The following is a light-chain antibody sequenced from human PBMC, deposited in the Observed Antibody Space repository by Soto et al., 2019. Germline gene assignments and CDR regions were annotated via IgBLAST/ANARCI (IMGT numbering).Light chain of an antibody. V-gene: IGKV3-11*01. J-gene: IGKJ1*01. CDR2: DGS. CDR3: QQYGSSGT. CDR1: QSVNSY. Sequence: EIVLTQSPDTLSLSPGDRATLSCRASQSVNSYLAWYQQKPGQAPRLLIYDGSNRATGIPARFSGSGSGTDFTLTISSLEPEDFAVYYCQQYGSSGTFGQGTKVDIK.